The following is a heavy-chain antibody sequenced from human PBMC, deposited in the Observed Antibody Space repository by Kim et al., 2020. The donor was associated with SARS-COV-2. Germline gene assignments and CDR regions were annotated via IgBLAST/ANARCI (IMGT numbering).Heavy chain of an antibody. CDR3: ARPYYDILTVYHFDY. Sequence: SETLSLTCTVSGGSISSYYWSWIRQPPGKGLEWIGYIYYSGGTNSNPSPRSRVTISVATPTNQFPLKLTPVTAAATAVYYCARPYYDILTVYHFDYWGKG. J-gene: IGHJ4*02. CDR2: IYYSGGT. V-gene: IGHV4-59*08. CDR1: GGSISSYY. D-gene: IGHD3-9*01.